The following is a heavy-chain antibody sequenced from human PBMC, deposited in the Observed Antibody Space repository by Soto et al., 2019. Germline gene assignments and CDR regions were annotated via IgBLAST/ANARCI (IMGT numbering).Heavy chain of an antibody. V-gene: IGHV4-34*01. Sequence: PGGSLRLSCAVSGFRFIDHYMDWVRQAPGKGLEWIGEINHSGSTNYNPSFKSRVTISVDTSKNQFSLYLSSVTAADTAVIYCARGVGGYSYGGLDSWGQGTLVTVSS. J-gene: IGHJ5*01. CDR3: ARGVGGYSYGGLDS. D-gene: IGHD5-18*01. CDR2: INHSGST. CDR1: GFRFIDHY.